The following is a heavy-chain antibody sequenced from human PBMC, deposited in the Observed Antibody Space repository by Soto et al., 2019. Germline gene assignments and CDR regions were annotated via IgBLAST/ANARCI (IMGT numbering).Heavy chain of an antibody. V-gene: IGHV5-51*01. CDR2: IYPGDSDT. Sequence: PGESLKISCKGSGYSFTSYWIGWVRQMPGKGLEWMGIIYPGDSDTRYSPSFQGQVTISADKSISTAYLQWSSLKASDTAMYYCARRRGSTSYKARNYYYYMDVWGKGTTVTVSS. CDR3: ARRRGSTSYKARNYYYYMDV. D-gene: IGHD2-2*01. J-gene: IGHJ6*03. CDR1: GYSFTSYW.